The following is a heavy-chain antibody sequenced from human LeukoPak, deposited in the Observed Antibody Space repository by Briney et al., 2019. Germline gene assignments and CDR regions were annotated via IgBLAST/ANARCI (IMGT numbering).Heavy chain of an antibody. CDR3: ARDTRPEIGGFLNWFDP. J-gene: IGHJ5*02. V-gene: IGHV3-30*03. CDR1: GFTFSSYG. Sequence: PGRSLRLSCAASGFTFSSYGMHWVRQAPGKGLEWVAVISYDGSNKYYADSVKGRFTISRDNFKNTLYLQMNSLRSDDTAVYYCARDTRPEIGGFLNWFDPWGQGTLVTVSS. D-gene: IGHD6-6*01. CDR2: ISYDGSNK.